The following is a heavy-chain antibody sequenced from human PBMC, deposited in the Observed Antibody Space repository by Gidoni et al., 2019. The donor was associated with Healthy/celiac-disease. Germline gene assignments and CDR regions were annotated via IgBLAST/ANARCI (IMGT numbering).Heavy chain of an antibody. CDR3: ARSYEMATTFDY. CDR2: IYYSGST. V-gene: IGHV4-31*02. D-gene: IGHD5-12*01. J-gene: IGHJ4*02. Sequence: WIGYIYYSGSTYYNPSLKSRVTISVDTSKNQFSLKLRSVTAADTAVYYCARSYEMATTFDYWGQGTLVTVPS.